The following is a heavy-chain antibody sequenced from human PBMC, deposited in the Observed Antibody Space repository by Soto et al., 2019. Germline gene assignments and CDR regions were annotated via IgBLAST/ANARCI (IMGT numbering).Heavy chain of an antibody. CDR3: ARSGYSFAWGY. CDR1: GFLVNSAY. J-gene: IGHJ4*02. Sequence: EVPLVESGGGLIPPGGSLRLSCAASGFLVNSAYMTWVRQAPGKGLEWLSMINSDGSTLYAESVKGRFTISRDNSKNRLDLQMNSLRAEDTAMYDCARSGYSFAWGYWGQGTLVIVTS. V-gene: IGHV3-53*01. D-gene: IGHD5-18*01. CDR2: INSDGST.